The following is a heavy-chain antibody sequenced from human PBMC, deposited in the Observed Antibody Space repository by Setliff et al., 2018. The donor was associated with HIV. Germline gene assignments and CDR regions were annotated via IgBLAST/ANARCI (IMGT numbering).Heavy chain of an antibody. D-gene: IGHD3-22*01. V-gene: IGHV3-7*03. CDR1: GFTVSRYY. CDR2: IKQYGSEK. Sequence: PGGSLRLTCAASGFTVSRYYMSWVRQAPGKGLEWVANIKQYGSEKNYVDFVKGRFTISRDNAKNSLYLQMNSPRAEDTAVYYCARTYYYNASGYYRPFDIWGQGTMVTVSS. J-gene: IGHJ3*02. CDR3: ARTYYYNASGYYRPFDI.